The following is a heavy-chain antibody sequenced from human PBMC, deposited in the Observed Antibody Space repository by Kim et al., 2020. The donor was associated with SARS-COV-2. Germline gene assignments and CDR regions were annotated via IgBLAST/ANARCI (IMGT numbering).Heavy chain of an antibody. V-gene: IGHV3-74*03. CDR3: ARGGGYSYGPLDY. J-gene: IGHJ4*02. Sequence: TYADSLKGRFSISMTNAKNTLFLQMNSLRAEDTAVYYCARGGGYSYGPLDYWGQGTLVTVSS. D-gene: IGHD5-18*01.